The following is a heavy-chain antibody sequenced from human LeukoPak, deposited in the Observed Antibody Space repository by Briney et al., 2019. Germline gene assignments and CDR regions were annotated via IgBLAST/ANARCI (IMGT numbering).Heavy chain of an antibody. V-gene: IGHV4-34*01. J-gene: IGHJ4*02. Sequence: PSETLSLTCAVYGGSFSGYYWSWIRQPPGKGLEWIGEINHSGSTNYNPSLKSRVTISVDTSKNQFSLKLSSVTAADTAVYYCARVDTASGFDYWGQGTLVTVSS. CDR2: INHSGST. D-gene: IGHD5-18*01. CDR1: GGSFSGYY. CDR3: ARVDTASGFDY.